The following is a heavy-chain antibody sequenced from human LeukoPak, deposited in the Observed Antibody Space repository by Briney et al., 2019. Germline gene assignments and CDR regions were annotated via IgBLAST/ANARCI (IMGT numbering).Heavy chain of an antibody. D-gene: IGHD3-22*01. V-gene: IGHV3-23*01. Sequence: GGSLRLSCAASGFTFSSYAMSWVRQAPGKGLEWVSAISGSGGSTYYADSVKGRFTISRDNSKNTLYLQMNSLRAEDTAVYYCAKDLEYYYDNANYFDYWGQGTLVTVSS. CDR1: GFTFSSYA. CDR2: ISGSGGST. J-gene: IGHJ4*02. CDR3: AKDLEYYYDNANYFDY.